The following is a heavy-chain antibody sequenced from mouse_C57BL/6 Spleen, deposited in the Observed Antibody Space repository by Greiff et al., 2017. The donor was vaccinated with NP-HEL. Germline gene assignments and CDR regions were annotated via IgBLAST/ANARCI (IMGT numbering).Heavy chain of an antibody. CDR1: GYAFSSSW. J-gene: IGHJ2*01. V-gene: IGHV1-82*01. Sequence: VQLQQSGPELVKPGASVKFSCKASGYAFSSSWMNWVKQRPGKGLEWIGRIYPGDGDTNYNGKFKGKATLTADKSSSTAYMPLSSLTSGDSAVYYCASGYSDFWGTGTTLTVSS. CDR2: IYPGDGDT. D-gene: IGHD2-3*01. CDR3: ASGYSDF.